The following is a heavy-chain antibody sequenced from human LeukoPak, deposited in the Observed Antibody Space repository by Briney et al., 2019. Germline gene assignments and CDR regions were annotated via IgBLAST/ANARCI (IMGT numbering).Heavy chain of an antibody. CDR1: GYTFTTYY. CDR3: ARDGLSYTNPNNWFDP. Sequence: GASVKVSCKASGYTFTTYYMHWVRQAPGHGLEWMGIINPSGGSTSYAQKFQGRVTMTRDTSTDTAYMELRSLRSDDTAVYYCARDGLSYTNPNNWFDPWGQGTLVTVSS. CDR2: INPSGGST. D-gene: IGHD2-2*02. V-gene: IGHV1-46*01. J-gene: IGHJ5*02.